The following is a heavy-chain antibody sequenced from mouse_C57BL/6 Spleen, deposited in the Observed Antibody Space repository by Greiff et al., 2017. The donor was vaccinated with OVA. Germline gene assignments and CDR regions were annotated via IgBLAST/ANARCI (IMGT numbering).Heavy chain of an antibody. CDR2: IYPGDGDT. CDR3: ARSAQDSFAY. D-gene: IGHD3-2*02. CDR1: GYAFSSSW. Sequence: QVQLQQSGPELVKPGASVKISCKASGYAFSSSWLNWVKQRPGKGLEWIGRIYPGDGDTNYNGKFKGKATLTADKSSSTAYMQLSSLTSEDSAVYFCARSAQDSFAYWGQGTLVTVSA. V-gene: IGHV1-82*01. J-gene: IGHJ3*01.